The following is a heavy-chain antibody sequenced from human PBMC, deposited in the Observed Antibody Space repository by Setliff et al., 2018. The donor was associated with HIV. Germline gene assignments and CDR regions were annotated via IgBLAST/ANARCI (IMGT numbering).Heavy chain of an antibody. CDR1: GGSFSGYY. V-gene: IGHV4-34*01. J-gene: IGHJ6*03. Sequence: PSETLSLTCAVYGGSFSGYYWSWIRQPPGKGLEWIGEINHSGSANYNPSLKSRLTISVDTSKNQFSLKLSSVTAADTAVYYCASSQGYDFWSGPTGYYMDVWGKGTTVTVPS. D-gene: IGHD3-3*01. CDR3: ASSQGYDFWSGPTGYYMDV. CDR2: INHSGSA.